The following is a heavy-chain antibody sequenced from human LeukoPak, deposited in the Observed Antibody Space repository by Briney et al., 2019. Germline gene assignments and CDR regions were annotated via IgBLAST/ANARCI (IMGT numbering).Heavy chain of an antibody. CDR2: FDPEDGET. Sequence: ASVKVSCKVSGYTLTELSMHWVRQAPGKGLEWMGGFDPEDGETIYAQKFQGRVTMTEDTSTDTAYMELGSLRSEDTAVCYCATVVEGPDRGSYQLQFDYWGQGTLVTVPS. J-gene: IGHJ4*02. V-gene: IGHV1-24*01. CDR1: GYTLTELS. D-gene: IGHD1-26*01. CDR3: ATVVEGPDRGSYQLQFDY.